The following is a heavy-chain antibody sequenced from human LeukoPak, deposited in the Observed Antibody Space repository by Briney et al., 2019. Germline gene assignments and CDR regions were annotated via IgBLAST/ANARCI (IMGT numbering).Heavy chain of an antibody. CDR3: ARTYDILTGPYDAFDI. D-gene: IGHD3-9*01. CDR2: IYYSGST. J-gene: IGHJ3*02. V-gene: IGHV4-39*07. Sequence: SETLSLTCTVSGLSISSSSYHWGRIRQPPGKGREWIGSIYYSGSTYYNPSLKSQVTISVDTSKNQFSLKLSSVTAADTAVYYGARTYDILTGPYDAFDIWGQGTMVTVSS. CDR1: GLSISSSSYH.